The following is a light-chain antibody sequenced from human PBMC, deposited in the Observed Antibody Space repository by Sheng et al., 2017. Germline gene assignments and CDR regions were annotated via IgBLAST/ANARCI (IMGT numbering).Light chain of an antibody. V-gene: IGKV3-11*01. J-gene: IGKJ1*01. CDR3: LQHNSYPRWT. Sequence: EIVLTQSPATLSLSPGERATLSCRASQSVSSYLAWYQQKPGQAPRLLIYGAYNRAAGIGDRYSGSGSGTDFTLTISSLQPEDFATYYCLQHNSYPRWTFGQGTKVEIK. CDR2: GAY. CDR1: QSVSSY.